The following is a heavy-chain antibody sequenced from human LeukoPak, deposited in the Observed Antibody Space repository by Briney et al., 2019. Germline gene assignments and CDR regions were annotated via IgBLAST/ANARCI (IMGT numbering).Heavy chain of an antibody. J-gene: IGHJ4*02. V-gene: IGHV1-46*01. Sequence: ASVKVSCKASGYTFTSYYMHWVRQAPGQGLEWMGIINPSGGSTSYAQKFQGRVTMTRDTSTSTVYMELSSLRSGDTAVYYCARSIAGFYGSGSYEREEPAGYWGQGTLVTVSS. CDR1: GYTFTSYY. D-gene: IGHD3-10*01. CDR3: ARSIAGFYGSGSYEREEPAGY. CDR2: INPSGGST.